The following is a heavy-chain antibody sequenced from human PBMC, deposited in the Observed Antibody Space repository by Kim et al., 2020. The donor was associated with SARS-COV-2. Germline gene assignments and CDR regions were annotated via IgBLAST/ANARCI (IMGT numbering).Heavy chain of an antibody. CDR1: GYTLTELS. CDR2: FDPEDGET. CDR3: ATDPPYYYDSSG. V-gene: IGHV1-24*01. J-gene: IGHJ4*02. D-gene: IGHD3-22*01. Sequence: ASVKVSCKVSGYTLTELSMHWVRQAPGKGLEWMGGFDPEDGETIYAQKFQGRVTMTEDTSTDTAYMELSSLRSEDTAVYYCATDPPYYYDSSGWGQGTLVTVSS.